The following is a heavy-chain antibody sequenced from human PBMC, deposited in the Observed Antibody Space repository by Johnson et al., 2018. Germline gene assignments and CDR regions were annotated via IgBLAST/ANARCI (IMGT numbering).Heavy chain of an antibody. J-gene: IGHJ6*02. D-gene: IGHD2-8*01. CDR1: GFTFSSYG. CDR2: ISYDGSNK. V-gene: IGHV3-30*18. CDR3: AKDRPPALDAYYYYGMDV. Sequence: QVQLQESGGGVVQPGRSLRLSCEASGFTFSSYGMHWVRQAPGKGLEWVAVISYDGSNKFYADSVKGRFTISRDNSKNTLYLQMNSLRAEATAVYYCAKDRPPALDAYYYYGMDVWGQGTTVTVSS.